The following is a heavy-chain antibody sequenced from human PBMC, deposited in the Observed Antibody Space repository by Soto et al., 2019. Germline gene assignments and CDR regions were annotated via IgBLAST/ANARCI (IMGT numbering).Heavy chain of an antibody. J-gene: IGHJ6*02. Sequence: QVPLVQSGAELKKPGASVKVSCEASGYTFTSYGVSWVRQAPGQGLEWMGWISVYSGNTNYVRKLQGRVTMTRDIYTRAVYMELRSLTSDDTAVYYCARDSWGLAVPDYHYYAMDVWGQGTTVTVSS. CDR1: GYTFTSYG. CDR2: ISVYSGNT. CDR3: ARDSWGLAVPDYHYYAMDV. V-gene: IGHV1-18*04. D-gene: IGHD6-19*01.